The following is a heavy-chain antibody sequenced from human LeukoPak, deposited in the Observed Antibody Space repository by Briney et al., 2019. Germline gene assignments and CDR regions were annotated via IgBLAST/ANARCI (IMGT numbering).Heavy chain of an antibody. CDR1: GGSISSSSYY. Sequence: PSETLSLTCTVSGGSISSSSYYWGWIRQPPGKGLEWIGSIYYSGSTYYNPSLKSRVTISVDTSKNQFSLKLSSVTAADTAVYSCARGHRVGLTSRWFDPWGQGILVTVSS. J-gene: IGHJ5*02. V-gene: IGHV4-39*07. CDR2: IYYSGST. D-gene: IGHD1-26*01. CDR3: ARGHRVGLTSRWFDP.